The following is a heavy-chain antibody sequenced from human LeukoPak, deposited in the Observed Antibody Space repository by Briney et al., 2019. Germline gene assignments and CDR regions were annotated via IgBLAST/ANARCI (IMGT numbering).Heavy chain of an antibody. CDR1: TFDDYA. Sequence: TFDDYAMHWIRQPPGKGLEWIGYIYHSGSTYYNPSLKSRVTISVDRSKNQFSLKLSSVTAADTAVYYCARGSTMVRGVISGPYYYYGMDVWGQGTTVTVSS. V-gene: IGHV4-30-2*01. CDR3: ARGSTMVRGVISGPYYYYGMDV. D-gene: IGHD3-10*01. J-gene: IGHJ6*02. CDR2: IYHSGST.